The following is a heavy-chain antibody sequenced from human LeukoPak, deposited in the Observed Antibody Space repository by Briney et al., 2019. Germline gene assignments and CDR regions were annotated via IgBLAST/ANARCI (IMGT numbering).Heavy chain of an antibody. CDR3: ARGRKNYYDSSGYWDY. CDR2: INHSGST. D-gene: IGHD3-22*01. Sequence: SETLSLTCAVYGGSFSGYYWSWIRQPPGKGLEWIGEINHSGSTNYNPSLKSRVTISVDTSKNQFSLKLSSVTAADTAVYYCARGRKNYYDSSGYWDYWGQGTLVTVSS. J-gene: IGHJ4*02. V-gene: IGHV4-34*01. CDR1: GGSFSGYY.